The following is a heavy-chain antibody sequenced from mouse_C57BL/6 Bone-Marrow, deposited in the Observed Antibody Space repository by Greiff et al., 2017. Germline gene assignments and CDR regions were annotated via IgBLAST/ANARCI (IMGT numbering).Heavy chain of an antibody. J-gene: IGHJ4*01. CDR3: ARLGVWYAMDY. CDR1: GYTFTNYW. Sequence: QVQLQQSGAELVRPGTSVTMSCKASGYTFTNYWLGWAKQRPGHGLEWIGDIYPGGGYTNYNEKFKGKATLTADKSSSTAYMQFSSLTSEDSAIYDSARLGVWYAMDYWGQGTSVTVSS. CDR2: IYPGGGYT. V-gene: IGHV1-63*01.